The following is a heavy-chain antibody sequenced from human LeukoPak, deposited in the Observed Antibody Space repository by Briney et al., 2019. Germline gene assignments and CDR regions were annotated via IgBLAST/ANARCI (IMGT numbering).Heavy chain of an antibody. CDR2: IYYSGST. CDR3: ARVNNYYDSSGYYLGNAFDI. D-gene: IGHD3-22*01. J-gene: IGHJ3*02. Sequence: PSETLSLTCTVSGGSISSSSYYWGWIRQPPGRGMEWIVSIYYSGSTYYNPSLKSRVTISVDTSKNQFSLKLSSVTAADTAVYYCARVNNYYDSSGYYLGNAFDIWGQGTMVTVSS. CDR1: GGSISSSSYY. V-gene: IGHV4-39*07.